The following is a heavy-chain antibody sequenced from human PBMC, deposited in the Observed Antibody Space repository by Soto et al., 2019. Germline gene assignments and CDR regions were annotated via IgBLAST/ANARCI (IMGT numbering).Heavy chain of an antibody. CDR1: GGSLSSSSYY. V-gene: IGHV4-39*01. Sequence: SETLSLTCTLSGGSLSSSSYYWGWIRQPPGQGLEWIGSIYYSGSTYYNPSLKSRVTISVDTSKNQFSLKLSSVTVAYTAVYYCARNNWNYEYYYYYYCIGVWGQGTTVTVAS. D-gene: IGHD1-7*01. J-gene: IGHJ6*02. CDR2: IYYSGST. CDR3: ARNNWNYEYYYYYYCIGV.